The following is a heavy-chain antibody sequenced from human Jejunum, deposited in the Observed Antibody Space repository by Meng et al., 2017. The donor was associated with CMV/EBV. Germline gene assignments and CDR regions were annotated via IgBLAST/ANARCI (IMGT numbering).Heavy chain of an antibody. Sequence: QAQLLRGGGDVQKPGASGKVSCKASGDTYTNYGNTWGRQAPGQGLEWMGCISAYNGDTNCAQTRQGRVTKTTNTSTSTAYMGLRSLRSDGTAVYYCARGGLVGDLRYFDLWGRGTLVTVSS. D-gene: IGHD3-16*01. V-gene: IGHV1-18*01. CDR3: ARGGLVGDLRYFDL. CDR1: GDTYTNYG. J-gene: IGHJ2*01. CDR2: ISAYNGDT.